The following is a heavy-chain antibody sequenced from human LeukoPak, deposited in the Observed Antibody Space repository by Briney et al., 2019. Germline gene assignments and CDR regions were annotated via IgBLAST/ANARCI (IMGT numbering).Heavy chain of an antibody. CDR3: ARTGLGVAVAGTGEDY. CDR2: IIPILGIA. Sequence: ASVKVSCKASGGTFSSYAISWVRQAPGQGLEWMGRIIPILGIANYAQKFQGRVTITADKSTSTAYMELSSLRSEDTAVYYCARTGLGVAVAGTGEDYWGQGTLVTVSS. J-gene: IGHJ4*02. V-gene: IGHV1-69*04. CDR1: GGTFSSYA. D-gene: IGHD6-19*01.